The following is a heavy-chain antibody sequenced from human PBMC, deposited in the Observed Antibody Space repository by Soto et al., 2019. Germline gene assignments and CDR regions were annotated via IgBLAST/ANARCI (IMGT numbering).Heavy chain of an antibody. D-gene: IGHD1-26*01. V-gene: IGHV4-59*01. J-gene: IGHJ6*02. CDR2: IYYSGGT. Sequence: SETLSLTCTVSGGSISSYYWSWIRQPPGKGLEWIGYIYYSGGTNYNPSLKSRVTISVDTSKNQFSLKLSSVTAADTAVYYCARDTSYSGSYEGALYYYYYGMDVWGQGTTVTVSS. CDR1: GGSISSYY. CDR3: ARDTSYSGSYEGALYYYYYGMDV.